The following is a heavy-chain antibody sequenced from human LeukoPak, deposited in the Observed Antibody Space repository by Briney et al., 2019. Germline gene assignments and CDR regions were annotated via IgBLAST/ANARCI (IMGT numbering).Heavy chain of an antibody. D-gene: IGHD1-14*01. J-gene: IGHJ4*02. CDR2: ISSNSIYV. CDR3: ARDQVDRIWYFDY. V-gene: IGHV3-21*01. Sequence: GGSLTLSCAASVFSFSSDRMNWVRHAPWKGLEWVSSISSNSIYVFYADSMKGRFTISRDNAKNSLSLQMISLRAEDTAVYYCARDQVDRIWYFDYWGQGTLVTVSS. CDR1: VFSFSSDR.